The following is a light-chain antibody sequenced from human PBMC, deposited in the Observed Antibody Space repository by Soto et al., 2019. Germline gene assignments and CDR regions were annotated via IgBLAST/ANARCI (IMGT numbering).Light chain of an antibody. CDR1: QSVRSSY. Sequence: EIVLTQSPGTLSLSPGERATLSCRASQSVRSSYLAWYQQKPGQAPRLLIYGASSRATGIPDRFSGSGSGTDFTLTISRLEPEDSAVYYCQQYGRSTGTFGQGTKVEIK. V-gene: IGKV3-20*01. CDR3: QQYGRSTGT. J-gene: IGKJ1*01. CDR2: GAS.